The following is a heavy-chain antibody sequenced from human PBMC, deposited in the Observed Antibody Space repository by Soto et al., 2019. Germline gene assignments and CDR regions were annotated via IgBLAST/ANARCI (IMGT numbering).Heavy chain of an antibody. CDR1: GYTLTELS. CDR2: IDPEDGEA. CDR3: ARDYRAACGGSCYYFDY. V-gene: IGHV1-24*01. J-gene: IGHJ4*02. Sequence: ASVKVSCKVSGYTLTELSMHWVRQAPGKGLEWMGGIDPEDGEANYAQTFQGRVTATTDTSTSTAYLELRSLISDDTAVYYCARDYRAACGGSCYYFDYWGQGTPVTVSS. D-gene: IGHD2-15*01.